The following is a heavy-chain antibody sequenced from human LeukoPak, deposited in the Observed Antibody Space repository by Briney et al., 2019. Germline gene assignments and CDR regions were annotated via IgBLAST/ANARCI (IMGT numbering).Heavy chain of an antibody. J-gene: IGHJ4*02. V-gene: IGHV3-7*01. Sequence: GGSLRLSCAASGFTFSSYEMNWVRQAPGKGLEWVANIDEDGGEKNYVDSVKGRFTISRDNAKNSWYLQMNSLRTEDTAMYYCAPEPSDHVESWGQGILVTVSS. CDR2: IDEDGGEK. D-gene: IGHD5-24*01. CDR1: GFTFSSYE. CDR3: APEPSDHVES.